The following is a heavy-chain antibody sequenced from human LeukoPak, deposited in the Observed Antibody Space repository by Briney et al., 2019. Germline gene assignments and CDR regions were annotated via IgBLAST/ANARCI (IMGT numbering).Heavy chain of an antibody. J-gene: IGHJ4*02. CDR1: GFNFSSYA. CDR2: ISYDGSNK. D-gene: IGHD2-2*02. Sequence: PGGSLRLSCAASGFNFSSYAMHWVRQAPGKGLEWVAVISYDGSNKYYADSVKGRFTISRDNSKNALYLQMNSLRAKDTAVYYCARGPQVVPAAISGYFDYWGQGTLVTVSS. CDR3: ARGPQVVPAAISGYFDY. V-gene: IGHV3-30-3*01.